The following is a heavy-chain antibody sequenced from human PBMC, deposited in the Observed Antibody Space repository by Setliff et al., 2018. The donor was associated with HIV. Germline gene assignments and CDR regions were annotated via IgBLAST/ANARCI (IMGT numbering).Heavy chain of an antibody. CDR1: GGSFSGYY. CDR3: AREQYFDSSGYYY. CDR2: INHSGST. J-gene: IGHJ4*02. V-gene: IGHV4-34*01. Sequence: SETLSLTCAVYGGSFSGYYWSWIRQPPGKGLEWIGEINHSGSTNYNLSLKSRVTISVDTSKNQFSLKLSSVTAADTAVYYCAREQYFDSSGYYYWGQGTLVTVSS. D-gene: IGHD3-22*01.